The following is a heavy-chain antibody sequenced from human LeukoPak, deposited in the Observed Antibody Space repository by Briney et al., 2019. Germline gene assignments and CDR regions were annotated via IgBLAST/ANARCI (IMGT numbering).Heavy chain of an antibody. CDR2: ISSSSSYI. J-gene: IGHJ4*02. D-gene: IGHD1-26*01. CDR1: GFTFSSYS. Sequence: SGGSLRLSCAASGFTFSSYSMNWVRQAPGKGLEWVSSISSSSSYIYYADSVKGRFTVSRDNAKNSLYLQMNSLRAEDTAVYYCARGPISGSYRRLYFDYWGQGTLVTVSS. CDR3: ARGPISGSYRRLYFDY. V-gene: IGHV3-21*01.